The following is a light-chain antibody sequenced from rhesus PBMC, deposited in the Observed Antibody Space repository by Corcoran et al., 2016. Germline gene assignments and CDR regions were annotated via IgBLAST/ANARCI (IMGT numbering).Light chain of an antibody. CDR3: QKYYTPPLT. J-gene: IGKJ4*01. V-gene: IGKV4-1*01. CDR2: WAS. Sequence: DIVMTQSPDSLAVSLGERVTINCKSSQSLFYNSNNRNYLAWNQQKPGQAPKLLIYWASTRDSGVPNRVSGSGSGTDFTLTISGLQAEDGAVYYCQKYYTPPLTFGGGTKVEIK. CDR1: QSLFYNSNNRNY.